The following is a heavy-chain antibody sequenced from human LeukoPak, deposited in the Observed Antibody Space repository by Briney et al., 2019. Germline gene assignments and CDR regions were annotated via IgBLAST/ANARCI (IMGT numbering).Heavy chain of an antibody. CDR1: GDSINEYY. V-gene: IGHV4-4*09. J-gene: IGHJ3*01. CDR2: FYPSGGT. CDR3: ARHQSYDGIDV. Sequence: SETLSLTCAVSGDSINEYYWRWIRQPPGKGLEYIGYFYPSGGTNYYAPSIKSRVTISVNTSKNEVSLRVSYVTAADTAVYYCARHQSYDGIDVWGQGTMVTVSS.